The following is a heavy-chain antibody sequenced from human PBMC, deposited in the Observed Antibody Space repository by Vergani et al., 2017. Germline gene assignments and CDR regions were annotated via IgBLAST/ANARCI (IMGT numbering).Heavy chain of an antibody. J-gene: IGHJ3*02. V-gene: IGHV3-23*01. CDR1: GFTFSSYA. CDR2: ISGSGGST. D-gene: IGHD3-22*01. Sequence: EVQLLESGGGLVQPGGSLRLSCAASGFTFSSYAMSWVRQAPGKGLEWVSAISGSGGSTYYADSVKGRFTISRDNSKNTLYLQMNSLRAEDTAVYYCAKDLTVTYYYDSSGSPDAFDIWGQGTMVTVSS. CDR3: AKDLTVTYYYDSSGSPDAFDI.